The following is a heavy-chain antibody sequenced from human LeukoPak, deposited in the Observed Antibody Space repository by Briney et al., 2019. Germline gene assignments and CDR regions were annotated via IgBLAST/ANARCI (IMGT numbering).Heavy chain of an antibody. CDR2: ISGSGGST. CDR3: TTDAHTVINYYYYYYMDV. D-gene: IGHD4-17*01. J-gene: IGHJ6*03. Sequence: GGSLRLSCAASGFTFSNYALSWVRQAPGKGLEWVSDISGSGGSTYYADSVKGRFTISRDNSKNTLYLQMNSLKTEDTAVYYCTTDAHTVINYYYYYYMDVWGKGTTVTISS. V-gene: IGHV3-23*01. CDR1: GFTFSNYA.